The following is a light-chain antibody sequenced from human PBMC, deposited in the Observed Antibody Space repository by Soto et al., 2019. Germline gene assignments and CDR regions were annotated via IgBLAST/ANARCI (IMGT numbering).Light chain of an antibody. CDR1: QSVSSFS. V-gene: IGKV3-20*01. CDR2: GAS. J-gene: IGKJ1*01. CDR3: QQYGRSLPT. Sequence: EIVLTQSPGPLSLSPGERATLSCRASQSVSSFSLAWYQKKPGQPPSLIIYGASSRATGIPDRFSGSGSGRDFNLTISRLEPEDVAVYYCQQYGRSLPTFGQGTKVDIK.